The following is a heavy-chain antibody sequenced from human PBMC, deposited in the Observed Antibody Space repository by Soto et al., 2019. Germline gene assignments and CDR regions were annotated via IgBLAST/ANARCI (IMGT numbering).Heavy chain of an antibody. CDR2: IFYSGST. Sequence: SETMSLTCTVSGGSISSYYWNWIRQPPGKGLEWIGYIFYSGSTNYNPSLKSRVTISVDTSKNHFSLKLSSVTAADTAVYFCARGPDYYGSGDDAFDIWGQGTMVTVSS. CDR3: ARGPDYYGSGDDAFDI. D-gene: IGHD3-10*01. J-gene: IGHJ3*02. CDR1: GGSISSYY. V-gene: IGHV4-59*01.